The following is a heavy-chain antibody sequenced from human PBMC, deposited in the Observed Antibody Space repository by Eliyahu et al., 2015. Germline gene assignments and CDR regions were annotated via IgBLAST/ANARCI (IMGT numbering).Heavy chain of an antibody. CDR2: IYHTGTT. J-gene: IGHJ4*01. V-gene: IGHV4-59*01. CDR3: ARAAITXFGVMPRGYFEH. D-gene: IGHD3-3*01. Sequence: QVQLQESGPGLVKPSETLSLTCXVSGVSLSRNXWSXXRQAPGXGPEWIGYIYHTGTTDYSPSLRSRVTISFDMSANQFYLKLKSVTAADSAVYFCARAAITXFGVMPRGYFEHWGHGXKVSVSS. CDR1: GVSLSRNX.